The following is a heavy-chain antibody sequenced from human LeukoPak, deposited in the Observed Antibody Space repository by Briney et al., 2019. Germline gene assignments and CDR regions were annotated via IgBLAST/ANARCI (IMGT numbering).Heavy chain of an antibody. CDR1: GGSFSGYY. CDR2: INHFGRT. J-gene: IGHJ4*02. Sequence: PSETLSLTCAVYGGSFSGYYWNWIRQPLGKGLEWIGEINHFGRTKYNPSLKSRVTISGDTSKNQFSLKINSLTAADTAVYYCARSYRVHQTFYSSHFFDYWGQGTLVTVSS. D-gene: IGHD5-18*01. V-gene: IGHV4-34*01. CDR3: ARSYRVHQTFYSSHFFDY.